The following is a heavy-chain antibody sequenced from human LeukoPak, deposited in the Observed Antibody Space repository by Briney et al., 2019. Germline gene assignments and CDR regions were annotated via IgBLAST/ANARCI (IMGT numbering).Heavy chain of an antibody. CDR2: IIPILGIA. CDR1: GGTFSSYA. CDR3: ASPDLKDIVVAPAPIEYYYYGMDV. Sequence: GSSVKVSCKASGGTFSSYAISWVRQAPGQGLEWMGRIIPILGIANYAQKFQGRVTITADKSTSTAYMELSSLRSEDTAVYYCASPDLKDIVVAPAPIEYYYYGMDVWGQGTTVTVPS. J-gene: IGHJ6*02. V-gene: IGHV1-69*04. D-gene: IGHD2-2*01.